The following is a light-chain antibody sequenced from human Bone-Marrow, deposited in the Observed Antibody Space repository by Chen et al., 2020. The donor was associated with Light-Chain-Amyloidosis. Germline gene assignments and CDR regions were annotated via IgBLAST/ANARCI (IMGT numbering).Light chain of an antibody. CDR3: QQYGTSPRT. J-gene: IGKJ4*01. Sequence: EIVLTQSPGTLSLSPGEGANLSCRASQTISSIYLTWYQQKFGQAPRLLIYGSSSRATGIPDRFTGSGSGTAFTLTINRLEPEDFAMYYCQQYGTSPRTFGGGTKVEIK. V-gene: IGKV3-20*01. CDR1: QTISSIY. CDR2: GSS.